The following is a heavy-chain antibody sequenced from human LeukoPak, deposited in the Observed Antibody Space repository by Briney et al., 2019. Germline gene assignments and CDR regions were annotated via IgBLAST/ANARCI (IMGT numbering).Heavy chain of an antibody. CDR2: IFYSGST. J-gene: IGHJ6*03. CDR1: GGSISTSSYY. D-gene: IGHD6-13*01. CDR3: ARVVYSSSWYFSYYYYYMDV. Sequence: SETLSLTCTVSGGSISTSSYYWGWVRQPPGKGLEWIGNIFYSGSTYYSPSRKSRVTISVDTSKNQFSLKLSSVTAADTAVYYCARVVYSSSWYFSYYYYYMDVWGKGTTVTVSS. V-gene: IGHV4-39*07.